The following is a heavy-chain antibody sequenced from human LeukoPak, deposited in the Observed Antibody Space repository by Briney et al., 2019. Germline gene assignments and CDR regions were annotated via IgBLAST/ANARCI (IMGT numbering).Heavy chain of an antibody. Sequence: SQTLSLTCTVSGGSISSGDYYWGWIRQPPGKGLEWIGYIYYSGSTYYNPSLKSRVTISVDTSKNQFSLKLSSVTAADTAVYYCARTPRYYYDSSGLGYWGQGTLVTVSS. D-gene: IGHD3-22*01. CDR3: ARTPRYYYDSSGLGY. CDR1: GGSISSGDYY. V-gene: IGHV4-30-4*01. J-gene: IGHJ4*02. CDR2: IYYSGST.